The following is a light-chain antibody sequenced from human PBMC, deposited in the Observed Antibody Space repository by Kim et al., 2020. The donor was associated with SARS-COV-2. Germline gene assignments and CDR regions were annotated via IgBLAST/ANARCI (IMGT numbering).Light chain of an antibody. CDR2: GKY. J-gene: IGLJ3*02. V-gene: IGLV3-19*01. CDR3: NSRDSSGDHVV. Sequence: SSELTQDPAVSVALGQTVRITCQGDSLRSYYATWYQQRPGQAPVLVLYGKYNRPSGIPDRFSGSASGNTASLNITGAQAEDEADYYCNSRDSSGDHVVFGGGTKLTVL. CDR1: SLRSYY.